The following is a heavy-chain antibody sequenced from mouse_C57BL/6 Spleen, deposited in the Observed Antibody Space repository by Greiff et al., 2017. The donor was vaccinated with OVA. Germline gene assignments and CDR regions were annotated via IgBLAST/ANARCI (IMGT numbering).Heavy chain of an antibody. CDR1: GFTFSSYG. V-gene: IGHV5-6*02. CDR2: ISSGGSYT. Sequence: DVKLVESGGDLVKPGGSLKLSCAASGFTFSSYGMSWVRQTPDKRLEWVATISSGGSYTYYPDSVKGRFTISRDNAKNTLYLQMSSLKSEDTAMYYCARHGGGLQGFAYWGQGTLVTVSA. J-gene: IGHJ3*01. CDR3: ARHGGGLQGFAY. D-gene: IGHD2-4*01.